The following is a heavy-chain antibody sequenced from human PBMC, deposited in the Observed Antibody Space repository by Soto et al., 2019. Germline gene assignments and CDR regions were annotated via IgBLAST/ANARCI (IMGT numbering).Heavy chain of an antibody. Sequence: VGSLRLSCAASGFTFSSYGMHWVRQAPGKGLEWVAVISYDGSNKYYADSVKGRFTISRDNSKNTLYLQMNSLRAEDTAVYYCAKEENYYDSSGYYPDYWGQGTLVTVSS. J-gene: IGHJ4*02. CDR2: ISYDGSNK. D-gene: IGHD3-22*01. CDR1: GFTFSSYG. CDR3: AKEENYYDSSGYYPDY. V-gene: IGHV3-30*18.